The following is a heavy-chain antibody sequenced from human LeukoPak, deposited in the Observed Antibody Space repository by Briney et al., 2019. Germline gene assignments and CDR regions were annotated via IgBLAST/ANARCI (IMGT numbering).Heavy chain of an antibody. Sequence: GGSLRLSCTASGFTFSSYSMNWVRQAPGKGLEWVSAVSGGGRDTYYAGSFKGRFTISRDNSKNTVYLQMNSLRAEDTAVYFCAKELIIQPTGTVAFDVWGQGTMVTVSS. CDR1: GFTFSSYS. D-gene: IGHD1-1*01. J-gene: IGHJ3*01. V-gene: IGHV3-23*01. CDR2: VSGGGRDT. CDR3: AKELIIQPTGTVAFDV.